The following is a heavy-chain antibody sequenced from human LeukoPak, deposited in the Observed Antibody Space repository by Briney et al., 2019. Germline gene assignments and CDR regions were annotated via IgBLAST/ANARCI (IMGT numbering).Heavy chain of an antibody. V-gene: IGHV1-18*01. CDR1: GYSFTNYG. Sequence: VASVKVSCKASGYSFTNYGITWVRQAPGLGLEWMGWINAFNGDRDHAQKFQGRVTMTTDTSTSTAYMELRSLRSDDTAVYYCARDGSGTWSDPWGQGTLVTVSS. D-gene: IGHD3-10*01. CDR3: ARDGSGTWSDP. CDR2: INAFNGDR. J-gene: IGHJ5*02.